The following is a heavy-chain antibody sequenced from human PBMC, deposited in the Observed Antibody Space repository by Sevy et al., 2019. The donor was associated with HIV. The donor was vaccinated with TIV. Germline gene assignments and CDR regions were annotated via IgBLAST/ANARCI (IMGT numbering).Heavy chain of an antibody. Sequence: GGSLRLSCAASGFTFSSYSMNWVRQAPGKGLEWVSSISSSSSYIYYADSVKGRFTISRDNAKNSLYLQMKSLRAEDTAVYYCARDPSRRNAFDIWGQGTMVTVSS. CDR2: ISSSSSYI. CDR3: ARDPSRRNAFDI. J-gene: IGHJ3*02. CDR1: GFTFSSYS. V-gene: IGHV3-21*01.